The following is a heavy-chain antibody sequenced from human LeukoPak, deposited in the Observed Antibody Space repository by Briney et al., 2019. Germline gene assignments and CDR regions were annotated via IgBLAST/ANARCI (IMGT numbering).Heavy chain of an antibody. CDR3: ARTRGSGWDGATLDY. CDR2: IYSGGRT. J-gene: IGHJ4*02. Sequence: GGSLRLSCAASGLTVGSNYMIWVRQAPGKGLEWVSLIYSGGRTLYADSVRGRFTISRDNSQNTLFLQMNSLRGEDTAVYFCARTRGSGWDGATLDYWGQGTLVTVSS. CDR1: GLTVGSNY. V-gene: IGHV3-66*01. D-gene: IGHD6-19*01.